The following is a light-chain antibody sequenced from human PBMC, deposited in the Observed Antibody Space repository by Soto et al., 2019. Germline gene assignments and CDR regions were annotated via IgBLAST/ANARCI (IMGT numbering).Light chain of an antibody. Sequence: QSALTQPASVSGSPGQSITISCTGTSSDVGGYNYVSWYQQHPGKAPKLMIYDVSNRPSGVSNRFSGSKSGNTASLTISGXQXXXXXXXYCSSYTSSSTLMVFGGGTKLTVL. CDR2: DVS. CDR1: SSDVGGYNY. V-gene: IGLV2-14*01. CDR3: SSYTSSSTLMV. J-gene: IGLJ2*01.